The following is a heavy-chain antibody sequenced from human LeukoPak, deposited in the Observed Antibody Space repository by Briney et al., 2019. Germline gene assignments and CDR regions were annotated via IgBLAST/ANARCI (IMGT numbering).Heavy chain of an antibody. CDR1: GFTFSSYA. D-gene: IGHD3-10*01. J-gene: IGHJ4*02. CDR3: AKDGYYGSGSYSDYNYFDY. CDR2: ITWNSGSI. V-gene: IGHV3-9*01. Sequence: PGGSLRLSCAASGFTFSSYAMSWVRQAPGKGLEWVSGITWNSGSIGYADSVKGRFTISRDNAKNSLYLQMNSLRSEDTALYYCAKDGYYGSGSYSDYNYFDYWGQGTLVTVSS.